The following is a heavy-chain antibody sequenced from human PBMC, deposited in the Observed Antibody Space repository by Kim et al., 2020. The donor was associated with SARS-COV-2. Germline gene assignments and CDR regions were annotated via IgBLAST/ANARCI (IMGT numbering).Heavy chain of an antibody. CDR1: GYTFTSYY. CDR3: AREGDIVVVPAAGWFDP. D-gene: IGHD2-2*01. CDR2: INPSGGST. J-gene: IGHJ5*02. V-gene: IGHV1-46*01. Sequence: ASVKVSCKASGYTFTSYYMHWVRQAPGQGLEWMGIINPSGGSTSYAQKFQGRVTMTRDTSTSTVYMELSSLRSEDTAVYYCAREGDIVVVPAAGWFDPWGQGTLVTVSS.